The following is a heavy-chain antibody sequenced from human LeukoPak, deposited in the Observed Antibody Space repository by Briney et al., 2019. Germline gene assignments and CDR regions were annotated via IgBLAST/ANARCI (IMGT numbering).Heavy chain of an antibody. CDR3: ARGLNDSWTGENY. J-gene: IGHJ4*02. CDR1: GYSINNNYY. V-gene: IGHV4-38-2*02. Sequence: SETLSLTCTVSGYSINNNYYWDWVRQPPGKGLEWIASIYHSGKSYYNPALKSRVTISVDTSKNQFSLKLTSVTAADTAVYYCARGLNDSWTGENYWGQGTLVTVSS. D-gene: IGHD3-3*01. CDR2: IYHSGKS.